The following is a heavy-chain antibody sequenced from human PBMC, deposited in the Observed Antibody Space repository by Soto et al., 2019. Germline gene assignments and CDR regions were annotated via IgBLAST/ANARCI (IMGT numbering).Heavy chain of an antibody. D-gene: IGHD3-10*01. V-gene: IGHV3-66*01. CDR1: RFTVSNSY. CDR3: ARCDGSATYCFFFAY. Sequence: ESGGGLVQSGGSLTLSCAASRFTVSNSYMSWVRQAPGKGLEWVSAIYSGGSTYYADSVKGRFTISRDNSRNTLYLQMNSLRAEDTAVYFCARCDGSATYCFFFAYWGQGTPVTVSS. CDR2: IYSGGST. J-gene: IGHJ4*02.